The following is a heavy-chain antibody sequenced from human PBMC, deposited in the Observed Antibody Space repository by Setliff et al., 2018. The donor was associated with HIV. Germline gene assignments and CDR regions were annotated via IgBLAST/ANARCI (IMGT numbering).Heavy chain of an antibody. J-gene: IGHJ6*02. D-gene: IGHD3-9*01. Sequence: SETLSLTCNVSGASISSYYWTWIRQSPGNRLEWLGYITDSGNTNYNPSLRRRVTISADTSKNQVSLRLRSVTAADTAVYYCARETQQSYNIVTGYNYYYGIDAWGQGTTVTVSS. CDR1: GASISSYY. V-gene: IGHV4-59*01. CDR3: ARETQQSYNIVTGYNYYYGIDA. CDR2: ITDSGNT.